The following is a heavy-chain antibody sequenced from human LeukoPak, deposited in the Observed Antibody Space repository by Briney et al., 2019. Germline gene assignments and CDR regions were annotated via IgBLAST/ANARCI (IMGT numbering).Heavy chain of an antibody. CDR2: ISSSSSYI. Sequence: GGSLRLSCAASGFTFSSYSMNWVGQAPGKRLEWVSSISSSSSYIYYADSVKGRFTISRDNAKNSLYLQMNSLRAEDTAVYYCARREVTEGIDYWGQGTLVTVSS. J-gene: IGHJ4*02. CDR1: GFTFSSYS. D-gene: IGHD2-21*02. CDR3: ARREVTEGIDY. V-gene: IGHV3-21*01.